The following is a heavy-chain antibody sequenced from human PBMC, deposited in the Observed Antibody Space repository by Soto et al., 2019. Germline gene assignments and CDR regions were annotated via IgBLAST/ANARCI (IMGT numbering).Heavy chain of an antibody. CDR2: INWDDDK. D-gene: IGHD3-3*01. CDR3: AHRVLRTVFGLVTTTAIYFDF. CDR1: GFSLTTSGVG. Sequence: QITLKESGPTVVKPTETLTLTCTFSGFSLTTSGVGVGWVRQSPGNAPEWLASINWDDDKRYSTSLKSRLTITKDTTKNQVVLTMANVDPADTATYYCAHRVLRTVFGLVTTTAIYFDFWGQGTPVVVSS. J-gene: IGHJ4*02. V-gene: IGHV2-5*02.